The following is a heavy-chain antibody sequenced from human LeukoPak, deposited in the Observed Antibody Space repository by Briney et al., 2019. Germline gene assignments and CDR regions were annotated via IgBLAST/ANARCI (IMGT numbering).Heavy chain of an antibody. D-gene: IGHD6-6*01. J-gene: IGHJ4*02. CDR2: ISSSSSYT. V-gene: IGHV3-11*06. CDR3: ARDVYSSSSIPYFDY. CDR1: GFSFGDSV. Sequence: GGSLRLSCTVSGFSFGDSVMSWVRQAPGKGLEWLSYISSSSSYTNYVDSVKGRFTISRDNAKNSLYLQMNSLRAEDTAVYYCARDVYSSSSIPYFDYWGQGTLVTVSS.